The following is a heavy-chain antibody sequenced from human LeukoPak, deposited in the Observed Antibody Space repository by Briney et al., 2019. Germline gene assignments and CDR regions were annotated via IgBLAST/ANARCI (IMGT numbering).Heavy chain of an antibody. Sequence: SETLSLTCTVSGGSVSSGSFYWSWIRQPPGKGLEWIGYIYYSGSTNYNPSLKSQVTISIDTSKNQLSLNLSSVTAADTAVYYCARDRYGDPFDYWGQGTLVTVSS. CDR3: ARDRYGDPFDY. CDR2: IYYSGST. CDR1: GGSVSSGSFY. D-gene: IGHD4-17*01. J-gene: IGHJ4*02. V-gene: IGHV4-61*01.